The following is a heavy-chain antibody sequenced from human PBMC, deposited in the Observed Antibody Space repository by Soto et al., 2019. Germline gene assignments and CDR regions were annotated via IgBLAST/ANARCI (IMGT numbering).Heavy chain of an antibody. D-gene: IGHD4-17*01. V-gene: IGHV4-31*03. CDR1: GGSISSGGYY. CDR3: ARSDYGEETQDYFDY. Sequence: SETLSLTCTVSGGSISSGGYYWSWIRQHPGRGLEWIGYIYYSGSTYYNPSLKSRVTISVDTSKNQFSLKLSSVTAADTAVYYCARSDYGEETQDYFDYWGQGNLVTVSS. J-gene: IGHJ4*02. CDR2: IYYSGST.